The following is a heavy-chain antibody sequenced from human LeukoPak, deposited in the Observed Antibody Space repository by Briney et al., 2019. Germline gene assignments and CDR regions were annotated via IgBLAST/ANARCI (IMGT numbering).Heavy chain of an antibody. CDR2: ISYSGST. Sequence: SETLSLTCTVSGGSISFYYWSWIRQLPGKGLEWIGYISYSGSTNYNPSLKSRVTISVDTSKDQFSLKLSSVTAADTAVYYCARGGSGYDWFDPWGQGTLVTVSS. J-gene: IGHJ5*02. CDR1: GGSISFYY. V-gene: IGHV4-59*01. CDR3: ARGGSGYDWFDP. D-gene: IGHD5-12*01.